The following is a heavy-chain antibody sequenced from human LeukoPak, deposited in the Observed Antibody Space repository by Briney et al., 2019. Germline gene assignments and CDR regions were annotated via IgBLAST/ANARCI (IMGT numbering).Heavy chain of an antibody. CDR1: GYIFSSYY. CDR2: INPRGDST. CDR3: AREDSASALDY. D-gene: IGHD1-26*01. V-gene: IGHV1-46*01. Sequence: RASVKVSCKASGYIFSSYYMHWVRQAPGQGLEWMGIINPRGDSTTYAQKFQGRLTMTKDMSTSTLYMELSSLRSEDTAVYYCAREDSASALDYWGQGTLVTVAS. J-gene: IGHJ4*02.